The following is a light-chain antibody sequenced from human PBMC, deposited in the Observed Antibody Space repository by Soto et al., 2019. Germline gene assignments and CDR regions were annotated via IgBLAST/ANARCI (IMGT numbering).Light chain of an antibody. CDR3: SSYTSSSTYVL. J-gene: IGLJ2*01. V-gene: IGLV2-14*01. Sequence: QSALTQPASVSGSPGQSITISCTGTSSDVGGYNYVSWYQQHPGTAPKLMIYEVTNRPSGVSNRFSGSKSGNTASLTISGRQAEDEADYYCSSYTSSSTYVLFGGGTKLAVL. CDR2: EVT. CDR1: SSDVGGYNY.